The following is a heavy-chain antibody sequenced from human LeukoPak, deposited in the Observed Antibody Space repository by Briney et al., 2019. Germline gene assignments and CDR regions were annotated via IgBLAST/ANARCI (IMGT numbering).Heavy chain of an antibody. J-gene: IGHJ3*02. D-gene: IGHD5-18*01. CDR2: IKQDESEK. Sequence: GGSLRISCAASGFTFSSYWMIWVRQAPGEGLERVANIKQDESEKYYVDSVKGRFTISRDNAKNSLYLQMNSLRAEDTAVYYCARVSGYSSGYGAFDIWGQGTMVTVFS. CDR1: GFTFSSYW. V-gene: IGHV3-7*01. CDR3: ARVSGYSSGYGAFDI.